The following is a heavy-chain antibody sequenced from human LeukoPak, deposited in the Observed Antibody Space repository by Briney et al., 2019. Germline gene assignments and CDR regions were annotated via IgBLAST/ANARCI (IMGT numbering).Heavy chain of an antibody. Sequence: ASVKVSCKASGYTFTGYHIHWVRQAPGQGLEWMGWINPDSGDTNYAQRFQGRATMTRDTSISTAYMEKRRLTSDDTAVYYCARGSYDSSDFEYFQHWGQGTLVTVSS. CDR2: INPDSGDT. V-gene: IGHV1-2*02. CDR1: GYTFTGYH. D-gene: IGHD3-22*01. J-gene: IGHJ1*01. CDR3: ARGSYDSSDFEYFQH.